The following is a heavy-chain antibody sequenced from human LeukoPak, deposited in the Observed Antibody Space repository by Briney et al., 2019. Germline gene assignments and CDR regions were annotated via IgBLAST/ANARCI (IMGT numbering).Heavy chain of an antibody. J-gene: IGHJ4*02. Sequence: ASVKVSCKASGYTFTSYGISWVRQAPGQGLEWMGWISFYNGNTNYVQKLQGRVTMTRDTSTSTAYMELRSLRSDDTAVYYCARDKRPSSGWSREGFDYWGQGTLVTVSS. V-gene: IGHV1-18*01. CDR2: ISFYNGNT. D-gene: IGHD6-19*01. CDR1: GYTFTSYG. CDR3: ARDKRPSSGWSREGFDY.